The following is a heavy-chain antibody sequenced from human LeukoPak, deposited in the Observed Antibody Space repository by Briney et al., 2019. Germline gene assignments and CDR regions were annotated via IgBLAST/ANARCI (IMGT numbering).Heavy chain of an antibody. V-gene: IGHV3-74*01. CDR3: ARGSGTSNDAFDI. Sequence: GGSLRLSCAASGFIFSSYWMHWVRHAPGKGLAWVSRINTDGSSTSYADSVKGRFTISRDNAKNSLYLQMNSLRAEDTAVYYCARGSGTSNDAFDIWGQGTMVTVSS. D-gene: IGHD1-14*01. CDR2: INTDGSST. CDR1: GFIFSSYW. J-gene: IGHJ3*02.